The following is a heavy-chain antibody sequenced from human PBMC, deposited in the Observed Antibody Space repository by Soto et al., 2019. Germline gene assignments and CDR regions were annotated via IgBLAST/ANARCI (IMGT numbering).Heavy chain of an antibody. Sequence: EVQLLESGGGLVQPGGSLRLSCKASGFTSSGYAMSWVRQAPGKGLEWVSSITGGGGGTYYADSVRGRFTISRDNSKNTLYLQMNRLRVEDTALYYCAKRRDNYDSTGYYFSWGQGTLVTVSS. J-gene: IGHJ5*02. CDR3: AKRRDNYDSTGYYFS. V-gene: IGHV3-23*01. CDR2: ITGGGGGT. D-gene: IGHD3-22*01. CDR1: GFTSSGYA.